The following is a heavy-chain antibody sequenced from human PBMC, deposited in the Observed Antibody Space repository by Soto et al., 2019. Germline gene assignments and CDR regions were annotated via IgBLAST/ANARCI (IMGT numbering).Heavy chain of an antibody. Sequence: EVQLVESGGGLVQPGTSLRLSCAASGFTFDDYALHWVRQAPGKGLEWVSGFNWNSGSIGYADSVKGRFTISRDNAKNSLYLQMNSLRTEDTALYSCAKGGPHYISKTYGHVYYYVDVWGKGTTVTVSS. CDR3: AKGGPHYISKTYGHVYYYVDV. V-gene: IGHV3-9*01. D-gene: IGHD3-10*01. CDR2: FNWNSGSI. J-gene: IGHJ6*03. CDR1: GFTFDDYA.